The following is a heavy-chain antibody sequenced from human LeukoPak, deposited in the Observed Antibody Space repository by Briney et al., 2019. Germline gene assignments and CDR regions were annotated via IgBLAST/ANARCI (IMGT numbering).Heavy chain of an antibody. CDR1: GYTFTSYA. V-gene: IGHV1-3*01. CDR2: INAGNGQT. D-gene: IGHD5-24*01. CDR3: ARAGVVEMATIGFDY. Sequence: ASVKVSCMASGYTFTSYAIHWVRQAPGQRLEWMGWINAGNGQTKYSQKFQRRVTITRDTSASTAYMELSSLRSEDTAVYYCARAGVVEMATIGFDYWGQGTLVTVSS. J-gene: IGHJ4*02.